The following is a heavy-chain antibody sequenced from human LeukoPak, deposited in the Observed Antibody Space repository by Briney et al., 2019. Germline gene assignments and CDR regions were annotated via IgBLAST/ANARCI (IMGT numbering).Heavy chain of an antibody. CDR2: ISGSGGST. CDR3: AKDVEGGNFDY. V-gene: IGHV3-23*01. D-gene: IGHD1-26*01. Sequence: GGSLRLSCAASGFTFSNYAMSWVRQAPGKGLEWVSAISGSGGSTYYADSVKGRFTVSRDNSKNTLYLQMNSLRAEDTAVYYCAKDVEGGNFDYWGQGTLVTVSS. J-gene: IGHJ4*02. CDR1: GFTFSNYA.